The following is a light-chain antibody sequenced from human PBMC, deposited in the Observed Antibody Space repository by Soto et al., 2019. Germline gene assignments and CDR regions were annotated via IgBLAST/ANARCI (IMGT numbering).Light chain of an antibody. CDR3: QHYNNWPPWT. CDR2: DAS. V-gene: IGKV3-15*01. CDR1: QSVSSN. J-gene: IGKJ1*01. Sequence: EIVMTQSPATLSVSPGESATLSCRASQSVSSNLAWHQQKPGQAPRILMYDASTRATGIPARFSGSGSGTEFTLTISSLQSEDFAIYYCQHYNNWPPWTFGQGTKVDIK.